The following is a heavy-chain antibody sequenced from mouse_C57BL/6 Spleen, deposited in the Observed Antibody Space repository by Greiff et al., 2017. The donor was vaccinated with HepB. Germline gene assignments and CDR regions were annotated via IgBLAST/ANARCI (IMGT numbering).Heavy chain of an antibody. J-gene: IGHJ3*01. D-gene: IGHD2-3*01. CDR2: IYPRSGNT. CDR1: GYTFTSYG. CDR3: ASLYEGYSPWFAY. Sequence: LVESGAELARPGASVKLSCKASGYTFTSYGISWVKQRTGQGLEWIGEIYPRSGNTYYNEKFKGKATLTADKSSSTAYMELRSLTSEDSAVYFCASLYEGYSPWFAYWGQGTLVTVSA. V-gene: IGHV1-81*01.